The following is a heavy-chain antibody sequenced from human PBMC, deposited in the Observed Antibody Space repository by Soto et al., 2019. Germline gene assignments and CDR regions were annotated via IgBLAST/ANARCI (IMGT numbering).Heavy chain of an antibody. CDR3: ARGARDIVVVVAEDDAFDI. CDR2: MSAYNGNT. CDR1: GYTFTSYG. V-gene: IGHV1-18*01. Sequence: ASVKVSCKASGYTFTSYGINWVRQAPGQGLEWMGWMSAYNGNTNYVQKFQGRVTMTTDTSTSTAYMELRSLRSDDTAVYYCARGARDIVVVVAEDDAFDIWGQGTMVTVSS. J-gene: IGHJ3*02. D-gene: IGHD2-15*01.